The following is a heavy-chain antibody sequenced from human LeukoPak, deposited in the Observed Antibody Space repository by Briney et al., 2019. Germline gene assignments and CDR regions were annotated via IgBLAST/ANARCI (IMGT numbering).Heavy chain of an antibody. CDR1: GGSISSGSYY. V-gene: IGHV4-61*02. D-gene: IGHD2-2*02. Sequence: PSETLSLTCTVSGGSISSGSYYWSWIRQPAGKGLEWIGRIYTSGSTNYNPSLKSRVTISVDTSKNQFSLKLSSVTAADTAVYYCARRYCSSTSCYKGNAFDIRGQGTMVTVSS. CDR2: IYTSGST. J-gene: IGHJ3*02. CDR3: ARRYCSSTSCYKGNAFDI.